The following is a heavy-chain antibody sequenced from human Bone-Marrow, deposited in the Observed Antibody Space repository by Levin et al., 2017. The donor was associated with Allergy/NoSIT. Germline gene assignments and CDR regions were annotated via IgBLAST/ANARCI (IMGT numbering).Heavy chain of an antibody. D-gene: IGHD4-17*01. Sequence: EASVKVSCAASGFTFSSYDMHWVRQATGKGLEWVSAIGTAGDTYYPGSVKGRFTISRENAKNSLYLQMNSLRAGDTAVYYCARGVTVTTLGLLRDSGYYFDYWGQGTLVTVSS. CDR2: IGTAGDT. CDR1: GFTFSSYD. CDR3: ARGVTVTTLGLLRDSGYYFDY. V-gene: IGHV3-13*01. J-gene: IGHJ4*02.